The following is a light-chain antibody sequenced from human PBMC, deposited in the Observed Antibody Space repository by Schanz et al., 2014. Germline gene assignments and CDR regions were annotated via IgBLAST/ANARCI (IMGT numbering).Light chain of an antibody. CDR3: QQSYSTPPVT. J-gene: IGKJ4*01. V-gene: IGKV1-39*01. CDR1: QSISSY. Sequence: DIQMTQSPSTLSTSVGDRVTITCRASQSISSYLAWYQQKPGKAPKVLIYAASSLQSGVPSRFSGSGSGTDFSLTISSLQPEDYANYYCQQSYSTPPVTFGGGTKVEIK. CDR2: AAS.